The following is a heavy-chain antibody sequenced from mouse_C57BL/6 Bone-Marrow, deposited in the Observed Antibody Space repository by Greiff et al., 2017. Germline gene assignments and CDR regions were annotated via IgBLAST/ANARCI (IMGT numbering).Heavy chain of an antibody. CDR2: IYPGGGYT. CDR3: ARERLYYYGSTWYFDV. D-gene: IGHD1-1*01. J-gene: IGHJ1*03. Sequence: VQLQQSGAELVRPGTSVKMSCKASGYTFTNYWIGWAKQRPGHGLEWIGDIYPGGGYTNYNEKFKGKATLTADKSSSTAYMQFSSLTSEDSAIYYCARERLYYYGSTWYFDVWGTGTTVTVSS. CDR1: GYTFTNYW. V-gene: IGHV1-63*01.